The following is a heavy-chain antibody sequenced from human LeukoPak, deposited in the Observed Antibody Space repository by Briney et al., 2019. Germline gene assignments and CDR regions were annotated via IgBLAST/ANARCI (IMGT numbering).Heavy chain of an antibody. Sequence: VASVKVSCKASGGTFSSYAISWVRQAPGQGLEWMGGIIPIFGTANYAQKFQGRVTITTDESTSTAYMELSSLRSEDTAVYYCARNHPTVTYLLDYYYYMDVWGKGTTVTVSS. V-gene: IGHV1-69*05. CDR1: GGTFSSYA. J-gene: IGHJ6*03. CDR2: IIPIFGTA. D-gene: IGHD4-11*01. CDR3: ARNHPTVTYLLDYYYYMDV.